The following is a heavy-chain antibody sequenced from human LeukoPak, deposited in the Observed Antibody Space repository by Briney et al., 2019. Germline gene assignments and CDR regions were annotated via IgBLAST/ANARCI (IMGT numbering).Heavy chain of an antibody. V-gene: IGHV4-59*08. CDR2: IYYSGST. J-gene: IGHJ6*02. D-gene: IGHD3-9*01. CDR3: ARGRDFDWQHPTNYYYYGMDV. CDR1: GGSISSYY. Sequence: SETLSLTCTVSGGSISSYYWSWIRQPPGKGLEWIGYIYYSGSTDYNPSLKSRVTISVDTSKNQFSLKLSSVTAADTAVYYCARGRDFDWQHPTNYYYYGMDVWGQGTTVTVSS.